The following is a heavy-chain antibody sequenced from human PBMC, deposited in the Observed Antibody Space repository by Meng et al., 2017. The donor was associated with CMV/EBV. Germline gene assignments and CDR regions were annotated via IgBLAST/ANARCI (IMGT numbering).Heavy chain of an antibody. Sequence: SVKVSCKASGFTITSSAVQWVRQARGQRLEWIGWIVVGSGNTNYAQKFQERVTITRDMSTSTAYMELSSLRSEDTAVYYCAADIVVVPAATSGDYWGQGTLVTVSS. D-gene: IGHD2-2*01. CDR3: AADIVVVPAATSGDY. V-gene: IGHV1-58*01. J-gene: IGHJ4*02. CDR2: IVVGSGNT. CDR1: GFTITSSA.